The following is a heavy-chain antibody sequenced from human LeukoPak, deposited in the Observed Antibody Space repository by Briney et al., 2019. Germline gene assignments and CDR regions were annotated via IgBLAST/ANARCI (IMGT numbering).Heavy chain of an antibody. CDR3: ARFFRQQLVLGYYYYGVDV. Sequence: ASVKASCKASGYTFTSYDINWVRQATGQGLEWMGWMNPNSGNTGYAQKFQGRVTMTRNTSISTAYMELSSLRSEDTAVYYCARFFRQQLVLGYYYYGVDVWGQGTTVTVSS. CDR2: MNPNSGNT. V-gene: IGHV1-8*01. CDR1: GYTFTSYD. D-gene: IGHD6-6*01. J-gene: IGHJ6*02.